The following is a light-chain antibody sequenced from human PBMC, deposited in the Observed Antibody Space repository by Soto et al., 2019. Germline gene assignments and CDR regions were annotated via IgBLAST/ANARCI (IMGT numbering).Light chain of an antibody. J-gene: IGKJ5*01. V-gene: IGKV3-11*01. CDR3: QQRSNWPIT. CDR1: QSVSSY. CDR2: DAS. Sequence: EIVMTHSPATLSVSPGERATLSCRASQSVSSYLAWYQQKPGQAPRLLIYDASNRATGIPARFSGSGSGTDFTLTISSLEPEDFAVYYCQQRSNWPITFGQGTRLEI.